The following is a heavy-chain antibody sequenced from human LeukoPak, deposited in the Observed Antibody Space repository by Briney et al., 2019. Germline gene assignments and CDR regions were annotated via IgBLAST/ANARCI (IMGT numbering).Heavy chain of an antibody. J-gene: IGHJ6*02. V-gene: IGHV3-23*01. D-gene: IGHD5-18*01. CDR3: ARGIQLWSEYYYYYYGMDV. CDR2: ISGSGGST. Sequence: QPGGSLRLSCAASGFTFSSYAMSWVRQAPGKGLEWVSAISGSGGSTYYADSVKGRFTISRDNSKNTLYLQMNSLRAEDTAVYYCARGIQLWSEYYYYYYGMDVWGQGTTVTVSS. CDR1: GFTFSSYA.